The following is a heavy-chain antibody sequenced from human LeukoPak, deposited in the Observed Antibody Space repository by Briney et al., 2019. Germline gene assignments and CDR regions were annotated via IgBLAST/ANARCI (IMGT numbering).Heavy chain of an antibody. CDR2: IWYDGSNK. J-gene: IGHJ4*02. Sequence: GALRLSCAASGFTFSSYGMHWVRQAPGKGLEWVAVIWYDGSNKYYADSVKGRFTISRDNSKNTLYLQMNNLGAEDTAVYYCAREYCSGGSCYRGYFDYWGQGTLVTVSS. V-gene: IGHV3-33*01. CDR1: GFTFSSYG. D-gene: IGHD2-15*01. CDR3: AREYCSGGSCYRGYFDY.